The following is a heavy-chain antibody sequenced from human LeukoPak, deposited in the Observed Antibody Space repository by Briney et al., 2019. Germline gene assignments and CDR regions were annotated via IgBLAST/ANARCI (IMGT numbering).Heavy chain of an antibody. V-gene: IGHV1-46*01. Sequence: ASVKVSCKASGYTFTSYYMHWVRQAPGQGLEWMGIINPSGGSTSYAQRSQGRVTMTRDMSTSTVYMELSRLRSDDTAVYYCARDNDSRDPPHFDYWGQGTLVNVSS. CDR2: INPSGGST. CDR3: ARDNDSRDPPHFDY. CDR1: GYTFTSYY. D-gene: IGHD3-16*01. J-gene: IGHJ4*02.